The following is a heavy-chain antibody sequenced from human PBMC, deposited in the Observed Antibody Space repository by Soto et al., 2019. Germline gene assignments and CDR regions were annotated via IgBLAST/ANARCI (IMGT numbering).Heavy chain of an antibody. D-gene: IGHD1-7*01. CDR3: AQVKLELANYCDY. J-gene: IGHJ4*02. CDR2: ISWNSGSI. Sequence: EVQLVESGGGLVQPGRSLRLSCAASGFTFDDYAMHWVRQAPGKGLEWVSGISWNSGSIGYEDSVKGRFTISRDNAKNSLYLQRNSLRAADTALYYCAQVKLELANYCDYWGQGTLFTVSS. V-gene: IGHV3-9*01. CDR1: GFTFDDYA.